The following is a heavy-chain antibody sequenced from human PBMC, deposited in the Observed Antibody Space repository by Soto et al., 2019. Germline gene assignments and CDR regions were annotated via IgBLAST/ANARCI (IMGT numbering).Heavy chain of an antibody. V-gene: IGHV1-69*12. CDR1: GGTFSSYA. D-gene: IGHD3-10*01. J-gene: IGHJ6*02. Sequence: QVQLVQSGAEVKKPGSSVKVSCEASGGTFSSYAISWVRQAPGQGLEWMGGIIPIFGTANYAQKFQGRVTITADESTSTAYMELSSLRSEDTAVYYCASYGSGSYEGDYYYGMDVWGQGTTVTVSS. CDR3: ASYGSGSYEGDYYYGMDV. CDR2: IIPIFGTA.